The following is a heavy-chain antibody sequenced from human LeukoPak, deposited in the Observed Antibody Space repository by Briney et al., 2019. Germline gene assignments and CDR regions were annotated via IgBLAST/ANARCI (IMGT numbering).Heavy chain of an antibody. Sequence: GGSLRLSCAASGFTFSSYGMSWVRQAPGKGLEWVSAISGSGGSTYYADSVKGRFTISRDNAKNSLYLQMNSLRAEDTAVYYCARDLSYDFWSGYARLGFDYWGQGTLVTVSS. CDR2: ISGSGGST. V-gene: IGHV3-23*01. D-gene: IGHD3-3*01. CDR1: GFTFSSYG. J-gene: IGHJ4*02. CDR3: ARDLSYDFWSGYARLGFDY.